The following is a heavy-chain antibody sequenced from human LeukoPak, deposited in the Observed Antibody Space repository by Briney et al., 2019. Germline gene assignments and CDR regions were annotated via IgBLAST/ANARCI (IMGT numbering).Heavy chain of an antibody. CDR3: AREVSRDGYNYDYYYGMDV. J-gene: IGHJ6*02. CDR1: GGTFTSYY. CDR2: INPSGGST. Sequence: GASVKVSCKASGGTFTSYYMHWVRQATGQGLEWMGIINPSGGSTSYAQKFQGRVTITRDTSASTAYMELSSLRSEDTAVYYCAREVSRDGYNYDYYYGMDVWGQGTTVTVSS. V-gene: IGHV1-46*01. D-gene: IGHD5-24*01.